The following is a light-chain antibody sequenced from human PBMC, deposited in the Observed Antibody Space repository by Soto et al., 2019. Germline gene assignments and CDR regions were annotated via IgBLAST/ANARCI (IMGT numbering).Light chain of an antibody. CDR2: DAS. Sequence: DIEMTQSPSTLSASVGDRVSITCRASQSISSWLAWYQQKPGKAPKLLIYDASSLESGVPSRFSGSGSGTHFTLSISSLQPDDFATYYCQQCDSYPYTFGQGTKLEIK. V-gene: IGKV1-5*01. J-gene: IGKJ2*01. CDR1: QSISSW. CDR3: QQCDSYPYT.